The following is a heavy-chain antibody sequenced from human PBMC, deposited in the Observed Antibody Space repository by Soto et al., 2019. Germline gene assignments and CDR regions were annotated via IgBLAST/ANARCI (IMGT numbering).Heavy chain of an antibody. CDR1: GYTPTNYD. CDR3: ARALYRSGTYYAFDN. CDR2: ISAYNGNT. V-gene: IGHV1-18*01. D-gene: IGHD1-26*01. Sequence: QVHLVQSGAEVKTPGASVKVSCQTSGYTPTNYDIGWVRQAPGQGLEWMGWISAYNGNTNYAQKLQGRLTMTTDTPTRTAYMELRSLRSDDTAVYYCARALYRSGTYYAFDNRGQGTLVTVSS. J-gene: IGHJ4*02.